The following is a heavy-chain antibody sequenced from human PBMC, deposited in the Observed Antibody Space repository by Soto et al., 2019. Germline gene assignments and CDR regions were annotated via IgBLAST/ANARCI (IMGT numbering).Heavy chain of an antibody. V-gene: IGHV5-51*01. CDR2: IYPGDSDR. Sequence: PGESLKISCKASGYTFTSYWIAWVRQKPGKGLGWLGAIYPGDSDRRDNPAFQDQISMSVDKASTTAYLQWNTLNAADSAIYYCARGGNQLEFWGQGVLVTVSS. CDR3: ARGGNQLEF. J-gene: IGHJ4*02. D-gene: IGHD2-2*01. CDR1: GYTFTSYW.